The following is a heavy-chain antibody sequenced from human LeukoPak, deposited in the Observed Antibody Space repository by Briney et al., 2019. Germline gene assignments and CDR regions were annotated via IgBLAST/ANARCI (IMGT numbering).Heavy chain of an antibody. CDR3: ARDSSRGDFEY. CDR2: IKHDGSQK. D-gene: IGHD3-10*01. Sequence: PGGSLRLSCAASGFTFSHYWMSWVRRAPGKGLEWVANIKHDGSQKEHVDSVKGRFTISRDSAKNSLFLQMNSLRAEDTAVYFCARDSSRGDFEYWGQGTLVTVSS. CDR1: GFTFSHYW. J-gene: IGHJ4*02. V-gene: IGHV3-7*01.